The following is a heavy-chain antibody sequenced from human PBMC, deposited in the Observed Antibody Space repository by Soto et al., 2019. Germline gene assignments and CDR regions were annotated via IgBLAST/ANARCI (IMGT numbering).Heavy chain of an antibody. Sequence: GGSLRLSCTTSGFTFGDYALSWVRQAPGKGLEWVGFSRRNAYGGKTDYAASVKGRFTISRDDSKSIAYLPMNSLRTEDTALYYCTRASSLDFDFWGQGTLVTGSS. V-gene: IGHV3-49*04. CDR1: GFTFGDYA. J-gene: IGHJ4*02. D-gene: IGHD3-16*01. CDR2: SRRNAYGGKT. CDR3: TRASSLDFDF.